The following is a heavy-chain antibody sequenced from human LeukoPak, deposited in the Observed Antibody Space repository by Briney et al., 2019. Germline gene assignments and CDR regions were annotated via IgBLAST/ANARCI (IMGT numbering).Heavy chain of an antibody. CDR3: AKGEVRGLKTNWFDP. Sequence: GGSLRLSCAASGFTFSSYAMSWVRQAPGKGLEWVSAISGSGGSTYYADSVKGRFTISRDNSKNTLYLQMNSLRAEDTAVYYCAKGEVRGLKTNWFDPWGQGTLVTVSS. J-gene: IGHJ5*02. D-gene: IGHD3-10*01. V-gene: IGHV3-23*01. CDR1: GFTFSSYA. CDR2: ISGSGGST.